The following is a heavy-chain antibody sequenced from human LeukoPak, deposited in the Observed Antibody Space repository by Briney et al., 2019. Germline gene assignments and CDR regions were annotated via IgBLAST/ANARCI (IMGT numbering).Heavy chain of an antibody. Sequence: PSQTLSLTCIVSGGSISSGGYYWSCIRQHPGQGLEWIVSLYYSGSTYYNPSLKSRVTISVDTSKSLCCLWLSSVTAADTAVYFCARAGPRGLTGNDTYDYWGQGTLFTFSS. CDR3: ARAGPRGLTGNDTYDY. V-gene: IGHV4-31*03. D-gene: IGHD3-9*01. CDR2: LYYSGST. CDR1: GGSISSGGYY. J-gene: IGHJ4*02.